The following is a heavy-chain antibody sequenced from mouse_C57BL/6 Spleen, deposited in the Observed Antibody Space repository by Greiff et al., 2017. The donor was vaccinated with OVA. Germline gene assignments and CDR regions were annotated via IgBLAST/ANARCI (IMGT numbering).Heavy chain of an antibody. J-gene: IGHJ2*01. CDR3: ASEYYGSSAYFDY. V-gene: IGHV1-39*01. Sequence: VQLQQSGPELVKPGASVKISCKASGYSFTDYNMNWVKQSNGKSLEWIGVINPNYGTTSYNQKFKGKATLTVDQSSSTAYMQLNSLTSEDSAVYYSASEYYGSSAYFDYWGQGTTLTVSA. CDR2: INPNYGTT. CDR1: GYSFTDYN. D-gene: IGHD1-1*01.